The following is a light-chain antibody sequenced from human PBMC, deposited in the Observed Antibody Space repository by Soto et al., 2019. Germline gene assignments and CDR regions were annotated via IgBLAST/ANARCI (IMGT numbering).Light chain of an antibody. CDR1: QSISAW. CDR2: KAS. Sequence: DIKMTQSPSTLSASVGDRVSINCRASQSISAWLAWYQQKPGKAPRLLIYKASTLEIGVPSRFSGSGSGTEFTLTISSLQPEDVATYYCQQFHSFSRTFGQGTKVDIK. CDR3: QQFHSFSRT. J-gene: IGKJ1*01. V-gene: IGKV1-5*03.